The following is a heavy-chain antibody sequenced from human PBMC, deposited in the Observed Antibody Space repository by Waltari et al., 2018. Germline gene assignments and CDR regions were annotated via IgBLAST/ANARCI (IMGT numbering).Heavy chain of an antibody. V-gene: IGHV4-39*01. CDR3: ATYIGASVGTAAFDV. CDR2: ISYNGAT. D-gene: IGHD5-12*01. J-gene: IGHJ3*01. Sequence: GGLRQPPGQGLVWIGTISYNGATYSGLSLKSRVTISRDTSKNQLSLKLGSVTAADTGVYYCATYIGASVGTAAFDVWGQGTMVTVSS.